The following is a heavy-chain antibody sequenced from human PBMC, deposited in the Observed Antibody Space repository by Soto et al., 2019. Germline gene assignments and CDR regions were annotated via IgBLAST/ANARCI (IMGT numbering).Heavy chain of an antibody. CDR3: ARSETAGHRGFDI. J-gene: IGHJ3*02. V-gene: IGHV1-69*06. D-gene: IGHD6-19*01. CDR2: IIPTFGTA. Sequence: SVKVSCKASGGTFSSSAMNWLRQAPGQGPEWMGGIIPTFGTANYIEKFRGRVTNTADTSTSTAYMEVSSLTSEDTAMYFCARSETAGHRGFDIWGQGTMVTVSS. CDR1: GGTFSSSA.